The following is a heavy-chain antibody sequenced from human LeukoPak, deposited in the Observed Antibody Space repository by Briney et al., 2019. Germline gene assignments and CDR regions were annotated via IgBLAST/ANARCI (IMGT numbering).Heavy chain of an antibody. CDR2: IKQDGSEK. CDR1: GCTFSSYW. CDR3: ARGVPSGVDYFDY. V-gene: IGHV3-7*01. D-gene: IGHD6-19*01. J-gene: IGHJ4*02. Sequence: GGSLRLSCAGSGCTFSSYWMRWVRQAPGKELEWVDNIKQDGSEKYYVDSVKGRFTISRDNAKNSLFLQMSSLRAEDTAVYFCARGVPSGVDYFDYWGQGSLVTVSS.